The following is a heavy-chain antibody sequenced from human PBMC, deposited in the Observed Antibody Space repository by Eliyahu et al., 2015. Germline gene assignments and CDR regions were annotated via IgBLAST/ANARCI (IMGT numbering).Heavy chain of an antibody. CDR3: ARVAATLRGFDY. Sequence: QVQLQESGPGLVKPSQTLSLTCTVPGGXXSSGGYYWSWIRQHPGKGLEWIGYIYYSGSTYYNPSLKSRVTISVDTSKNQFSLKLSSVTAADTAVYYCARVAATLRGFDYWGQGTLVTVSS. CDR1: GGXXSSGGYY. J-gene: IGHJ4*02. D-gene: IGHD2-15*01. V-gene: IGHV4-31*03. CDR2: IYYSGST.